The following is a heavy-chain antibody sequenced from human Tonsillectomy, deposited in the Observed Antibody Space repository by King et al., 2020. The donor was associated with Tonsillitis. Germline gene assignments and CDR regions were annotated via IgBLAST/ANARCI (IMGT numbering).Heavy chain of an antibody. CDR2: IYYSGST. V-gene: IGHV4-59*01. Sequence: VQLQESGPGLVKPSETLSLSCTVSGGSISSYYWSWIRQPPGKGLEWIGYIYYSGSTNYNPSLKSRVTISVDTSKNQFSLKLGSVTAADTAVYYCARLKKCWGEYGMDVWGQGTKVTVSS. CDR3: ARLKKCWGEYGMDV. J-gene: IGHJ6*02. D-gene: IGHD3-16*01. CDR1: GGSISSYY.